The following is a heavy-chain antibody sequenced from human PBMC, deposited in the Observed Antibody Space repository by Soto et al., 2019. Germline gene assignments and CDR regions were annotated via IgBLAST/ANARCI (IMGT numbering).Heavy chain of an antibody. V-gene: IGHV3-74*01. CDR1: GLSFNDNW. Sequence: PGGSLRLSCAASGLSFNDNWMHWVRQVPGKGLMWVSRLKSDGRDTIYADSVKGRFTVSRDSAKNTLYLQMNSLRVEDTAVYYCVREMPVPIRGGYYYYSVLDAWCQGTTVTVSS. CDR3: VREMPVPIRGGYYYYSVLDA. D-gene: IGHD2-2*01. CDR2: LKSDGRDT. J-gene: IGHJ6*02.